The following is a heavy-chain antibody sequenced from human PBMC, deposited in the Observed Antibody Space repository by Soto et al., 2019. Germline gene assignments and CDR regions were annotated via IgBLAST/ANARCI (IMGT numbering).Heavy chain of an antibody. CDR2: IHAGNGNT. CDR3: ARDLGHIYAPGY. D-gene: IGHD2-2*01. Sequence: GASVKVSCTTSGYTFGSYEMHWVRQAPGQKLEWMGWIHAGNGNTKYSQKFQDRVTIIRDTSATTVYMELSSLRSEDTAVYFCARDLGHIYAPGYWGQGTLVTVSS. V-gene: IGHV1-3*01. CDR1: GYTFGSYE. J-gene: IGHJ4*02.